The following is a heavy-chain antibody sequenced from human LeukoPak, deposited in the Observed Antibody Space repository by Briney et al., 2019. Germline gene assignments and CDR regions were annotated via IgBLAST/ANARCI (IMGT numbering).Heavy chain of an antibody. CDR2: TNSDGSST. V-gene: IGHV3-74*01. D-gene: IGHD6-13*01. Sequence: GGSLRLSCAASGFTFSNYWMHWVRQAPGKGLVWLSRTNSDGSSTSYADSVKGRFTISRDNAKNTLYVQMNSLRDEDTAVYYCVRQYRVAAPADYWGQGTLVTVSS. CDR1: GFTFSNYW. CDR3: VRQYRVAAPADY. J-gene: IGHJ4*02.